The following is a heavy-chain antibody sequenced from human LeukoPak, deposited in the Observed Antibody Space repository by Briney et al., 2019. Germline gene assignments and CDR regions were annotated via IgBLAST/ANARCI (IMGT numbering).Heavy chain of an antibody. Sequence: SETLSHPCSVSGGFITTDYWSWIRQTPGKGLEWIGYIYYTGRTSYSPSLDSRVTISLDTSKDQFFLKLRSVTAADTAVYYCTRHGYSGHDHLTWGEGGLVTVSS. V-gene: IGHV4-59*08. J-gene: IGHJ4*02. CDR1: GGFITTDY. CDR3: TRHGYSGHDHLT. D-gene: IGHD5-12*01. CDR2: IYYTGRT.